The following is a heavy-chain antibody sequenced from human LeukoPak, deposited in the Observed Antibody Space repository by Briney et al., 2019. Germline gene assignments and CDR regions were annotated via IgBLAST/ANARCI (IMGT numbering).Heavy chain of an antibody. CDR3: ARDWVYCSGGSCFDYYGMDV. D-gene: IGHD2-15*01. CDR2: ISGSGGST. CDR1: GFTFSSYA. Sequence: PGGSLRLSCAASGFTFSSYAMSWVRQAPGKGLEWVPAISGSGGSTYYADSVKGRFTISRDNSKNTLYLQMNSLRAEDTAVYYCARDWVYCSGGSCFDYYGMDVWGQGTTVTVSS. J-gene: IGHJ6*02. V-gene: IGHV3-23*01.